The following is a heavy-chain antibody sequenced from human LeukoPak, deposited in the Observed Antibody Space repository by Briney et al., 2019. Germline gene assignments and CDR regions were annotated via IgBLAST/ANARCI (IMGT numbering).Heavy chain of an antibody. D-gene: IGHD6-13*01. CDR2: INHSGST. J-gene: IGHJ5*02. CDR3: AGRYSSRPFDP. CDR1: GGSFSGYY. Sequence: PSETLSLTCAVYGGSFSGYYWSWIRQPPGKGLEWIGEINHSGSTNYNPSLTSRVTVSVDTSKNQFSLKLSSVTAADTAVYYCAGRYSSRPFDPWGQGTLVTVSS. V-gene: IGHV4-34*01.